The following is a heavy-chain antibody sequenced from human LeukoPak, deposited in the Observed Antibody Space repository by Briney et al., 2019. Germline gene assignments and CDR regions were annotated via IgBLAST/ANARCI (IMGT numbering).Heavy chain of an antibody. CDR1: GYTFTGYY. Sequence: ASVKVSCKASGYTFTGYYMHWVRQAPGQGLEWMGWINPNSGNTGYAQKFQGRVTMTRNTSISTAYMELSSLRSEDTAVYYCARVKHCSSTSCFRGVYYYGMDVWGQGATVTVSS. D-gene: IGHD2-2*01. J-gene: IGHJ6*02. CDR2: INPNSGNT. V-gene: IGHV1-8*02. CDR3: ARVKHCSSTSCFRGVYYYGMDV.